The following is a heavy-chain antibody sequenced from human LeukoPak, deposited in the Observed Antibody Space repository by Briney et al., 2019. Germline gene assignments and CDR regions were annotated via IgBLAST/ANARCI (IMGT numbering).Heavy chain of an antibody. V-gene: IGHV3-15*01. Sequence: GGSLRLSCAASGFTFSSYGMSWVRQAPGKGLEWVGRIKSKTDGGTTDYAAPVKGRFTISRDDSKNTLYLQMNSLKTEDTAVYYCTTDGPYGDRDAFDIWGQGTMVTVSS. CDR2: IKSKTDGGTT. J-gene: IGHJ3*02. CDR3: TTDGPYGDRDAFDI. CDR1: GFTFSSYG. D-gene: IGHD4-17*01.